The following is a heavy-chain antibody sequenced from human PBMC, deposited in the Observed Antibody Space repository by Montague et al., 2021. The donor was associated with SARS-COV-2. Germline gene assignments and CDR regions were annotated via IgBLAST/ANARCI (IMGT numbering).Heavy chain of an antibody. Sequence: SETLSLTCGVSGGSISSSHWCNWVRQPPAKGLVWLREIDHSGSTXXNXXXXNRVIITIDKTKNQLSSNLSSVTAADTAVSYCSTGHPSGLSVAGFDYWGQGTLVTVSS. J-gene: IGHJ4*02. CDR1: GGSISSSHW. CDR3: STGHPSGLSVAGFDY. CDR2: IDHSGST. V-gene: IGHV4-4*02. D-gene: IGHD6-13*01.